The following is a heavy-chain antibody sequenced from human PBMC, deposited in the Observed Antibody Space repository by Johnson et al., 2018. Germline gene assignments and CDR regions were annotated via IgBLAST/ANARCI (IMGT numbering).Heavy chain of an antibody. Sequence: EVRLVESGGGLVQPGGSLRLSCAASGFTFGSYAMTWVRQAPGKGLEWVSVISGSGDSTYYADSVKGRFTLSSDNSKNTLYLQMNSRSAEDTALCFCAKPNRATFYYYYMDVWGKGTTVTVSS. CDR2: ISGSGDST. J-gene: IGHJ6*03. D-gene: IGHD3-10*01. CDR3: AKPNRATFYYYYMDV. V-gene: IGHV3-23*04. CDR1: GFTFGSYA.